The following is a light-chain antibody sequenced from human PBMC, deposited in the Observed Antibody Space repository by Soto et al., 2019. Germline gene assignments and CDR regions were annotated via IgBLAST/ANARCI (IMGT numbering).Light chain of an antibody. Sequence: TQSPATLSSSPGERATLSCRASQSVSSYLAWYQQKPGQAPRLLIYGASNRATGIPDRFSGSGSGTDFTLTISRLEPEDFAVYYCQQYGRSGTFGQGTDVDIK. CDR3: QQYGRSGT. CDR1: QSVSSY. J-gene: IGKJ1*01. V-gene: IGKV3-20*01. CDR2: GAS.